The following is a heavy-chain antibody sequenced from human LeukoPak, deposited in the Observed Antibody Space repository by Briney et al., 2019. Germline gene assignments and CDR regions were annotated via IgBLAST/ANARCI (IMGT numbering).Heavy chain of an antibody. Sequence: PGGSLRLSCAAPGFTFSSYAMSWVRQAPGKGLELVGFIRSKAYGGTTEYAASVRGRFTISRDDSKGIAYLQMNSLKTEDTAVYYCTRRGGWYSDYWGQGTLVTVSS. CDR1: GFTFSSYA. J-gene: IGHJ4*01. D-gene: IGHD6-19*01. V-gene: IGHV3-49*04. CDR3: TRRGGWYSDY. CDR2: IRSKAYGGTT.